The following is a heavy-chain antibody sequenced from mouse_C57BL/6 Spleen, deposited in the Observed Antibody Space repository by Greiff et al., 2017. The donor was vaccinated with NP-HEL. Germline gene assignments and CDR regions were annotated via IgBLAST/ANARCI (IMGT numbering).Heavy chain of an antibody. D-gene: IGHD2-5*01. CDR3: ARNYYSNYDYAMDY. J-gene: IGHJ4*01. CDR1: GFSLTSYG. Sequence: VMLVESGPGLVQPSQSLSITCTVSGFSLTSYGVHWVRQSPGKGLEWLGVIWSGGSTDYNAAFISRLSISKDNSKSQVFFKMNSLQADDTAIYYCARNYYSNYDYAMDYWGQGTSVTVSS. V-gene: IGHV2-2*01. CDR2: IWSGGST.